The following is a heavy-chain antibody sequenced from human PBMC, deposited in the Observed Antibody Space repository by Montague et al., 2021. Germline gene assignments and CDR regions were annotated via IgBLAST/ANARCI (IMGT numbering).Heavy chain of an antibody. CDR2: VYYRGST. Sequence: SETLSLTCAVSGGSTTTSNYYWGWIRQPLGKGLEWIRSVYYRGSTYYNPSLKSRVTIFIDTSKKKFSLKFTSVTAADTAVYFCARPTVVSPHFDFWGQGTRVTVSS. V-gene: IGHV4-39*01. D-gene: IGHD4-23*01. CDR1: GGSTTTSNYY. J-gene: IGHJ4*02. CDR3: ARPTVVSPHFDF.